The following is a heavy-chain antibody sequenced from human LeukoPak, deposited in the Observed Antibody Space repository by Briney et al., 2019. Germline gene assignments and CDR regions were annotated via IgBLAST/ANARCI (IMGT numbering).Heavy chain of an antibody. J-gene: IGHJ4*02. V-gene: IGHV3-9*01. CDR1: GFTLGDYA. D-gene: IGHD1-14*01. Sequence: GGALRLTCAAPGFTLGDYAMPRGRRAPGKGLGWGSGISWNSGSIGYADSVKGRFTISRDNAKNSLYLQMNSLRAEDTALYYCAKDKDATEGAIDYWGQGTLVTVSS. CDR2: ISWNSGSI. CDR3: AKDKDATEGAIDY.